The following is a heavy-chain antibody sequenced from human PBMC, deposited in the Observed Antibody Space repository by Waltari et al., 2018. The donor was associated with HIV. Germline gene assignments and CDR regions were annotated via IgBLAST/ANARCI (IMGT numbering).Heavy chain of an antibody. CDR1: GFDFKKYW. D-gene: IGHD3-22*01. V-gene: IGHV3-15*01. CDR3: TTGSSGAEDY. CDR2: IKSKQRGGTV. J-gene: IGHJ4*02. Sequence: EVQLVESGGGLVKPGESLRVSCAASGFDFKKYWMSWFRQAPEKGVEWVGRIKSKQRGGTVDYAAPVKGRFTISRDDSKNMMYLQMDSLESEDTAVYYCTTGSSGAEDYWGQGTLVTVSS.